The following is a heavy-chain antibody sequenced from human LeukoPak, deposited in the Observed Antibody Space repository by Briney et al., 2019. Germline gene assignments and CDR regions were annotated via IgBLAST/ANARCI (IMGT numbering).Heavy chain of an antibody. V-gene: IGHV1-2*02. Sequence: ASVKVSCKASGYTFTGYHLHWVRQAPGQGLEWMGGINPNSGGTNYAQKFKGRLTMTLDTSISTLYMDLSSLTSDDTAVYYCARDDAGTHDSWGQGTLVTVSS. J-gene: IGHJ5*01. CDR3: ARDDAGTHDS. CDR1: GYTFTGYH. CDR2: INPNSGGT. D-gene: IGHD3/OR15-3a*01.